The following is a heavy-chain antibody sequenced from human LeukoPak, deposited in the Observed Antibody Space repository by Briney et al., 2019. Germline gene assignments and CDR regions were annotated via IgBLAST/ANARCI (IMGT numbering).Heavy chain of an antibody. CDR3: ARAGDGYSYEYYFDY. J-gene: IGHJ4*02. Sequence: GGSLRLSCAASGFPLTSSAMDWVRQAPGKGLEWVSVFYSGGQTYYADSVKGRFTISRHNSKNTLYLQMNSLKTEDTAVYYCARAGDGYSYEYYFDYWGQGTLVTVSS. D-gene: IGHD5-24*01. CDR1: GFPLTSSA. CDR2: FYSGGQT. V-gene: IGHV3-53*04.